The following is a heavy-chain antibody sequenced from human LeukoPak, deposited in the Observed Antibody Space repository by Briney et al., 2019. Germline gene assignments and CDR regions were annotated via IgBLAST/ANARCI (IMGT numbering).Heavy chain of an antibody. Sequence: GASVTVSCKASGYTFTSYGISWVRQAPGQGLEWMGWISAYNGNANYAQKLQGRVTMTTDTSTSTAYMELRSLRSDDTAVYYCARDSSSGWHDAFDIWGQGTMVTVSS. V-gene: IGHV1-18*01. CDR2: ISAYNGNA. J-gene: IGHJ3*02. D-gene: IGHD6-19*01. CDR1: GYTFTSYG. CDR3: ARDSSSGWHDAFDI.